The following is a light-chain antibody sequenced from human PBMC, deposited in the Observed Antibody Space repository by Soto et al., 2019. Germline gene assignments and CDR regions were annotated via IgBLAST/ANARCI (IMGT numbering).Light chain of an antibody. CDR2: EVS. J-gene: IGLJ1*01. Sequence: QSVLTHPASVSGSPGQSITISCTGTSSDGGGYNYVSWCQQHPGKAPKLMIYEVSNRPSGVSNRFSGSKSGNTASLTISGLQAEDEADYYCSSYTSSSTPFVFGTGTTVTVL. CDR3: SSYTSSSTPFV. V-gene: IGLV2-14*01. CDR1: SSDGGGYNY.